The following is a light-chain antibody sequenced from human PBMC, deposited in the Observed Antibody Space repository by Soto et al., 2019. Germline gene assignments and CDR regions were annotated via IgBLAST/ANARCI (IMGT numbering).Light chain of an antibody. CDR2: EVS. Sequence: QSVLTQPASVSGSPGQSITISCTGTSSDVGGYSRVSWYQHHPGKAPKLMIYEVSDRPSGASNRFSGSKSGNTASLTISGLQAEDEADYYCNSYTSSNTRVFGTGTKRTVL. J-gene: IGLJ1*01. CDR1: SSDVGGYSR. V-gene: IGLV2-14*01. CDR3: NSYTSSNTRV.